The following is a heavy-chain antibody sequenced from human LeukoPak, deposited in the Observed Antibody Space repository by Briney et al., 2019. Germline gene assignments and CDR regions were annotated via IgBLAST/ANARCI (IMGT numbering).Heavy chain of an antibody. V-gene: IGHV4-4*07. Sequence: ASETLSLTCTVSGASISSYYYNWIRQTAGGGLEWIGRLYISGSTDYNPSPKSRVTISVDTSNNQFSLKLNSVTAADTAVYFCARDLSGSLYFDYWGQGVLVTVSS. CDR3: ARDLSGSLYFDY. CDR1: GASISSYY. D-gene: IGHD3-10*01. CDR2: LYISGST. J-gene: IGHJ4*02.